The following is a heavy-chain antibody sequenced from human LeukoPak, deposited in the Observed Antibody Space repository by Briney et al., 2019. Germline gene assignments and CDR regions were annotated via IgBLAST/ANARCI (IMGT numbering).Heavy chain of an antibody. J-gene: IGHJ4*02. CDR1: GYTFTNYY. D-gene: IGHD6-13*01. V-gene: IGHV1-46*01. Sequence: ASVKVSCKASGYTFTNYYMHWVRPAPGQGLEWMGIINPSGGSTSYTQKFQGRVTMTRDTSTSTVYMELSSLRFEDTAVYYCARTRIAAAGEPIDYWGQGTLVTVSS. CDR3: ARTRIAAAGEPIDY. CDR2: INPSGGST.